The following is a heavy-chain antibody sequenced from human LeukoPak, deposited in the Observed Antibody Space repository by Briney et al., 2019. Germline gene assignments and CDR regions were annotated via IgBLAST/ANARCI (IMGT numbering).Heavy chain of an antibody. Sequence: SETLSPTCAVSGYSISSGYYWGWIRQPPGKGLEWIGSIYHSGSTYYNPSLKSRVTISVDTSKNQFSLKLSSVTAADTAVYYCASVEYYDFWSGYPTYYFDYWGQGTLVTVSS. D-gene: IGHD3-3*01. CDR1: GYSISSGYY. CDR2: IYHSGST. J-gene: IGHJ4*02. CDR3: ASVEYYDFWSGYPTYYFDY. V-gene: IGHV4-38-2*01.